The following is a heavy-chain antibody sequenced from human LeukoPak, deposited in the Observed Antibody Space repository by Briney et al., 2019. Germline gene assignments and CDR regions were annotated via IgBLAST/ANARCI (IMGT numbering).Heavy chain of an antibody. V-gene: IGHV4-31*03. CDR3: ASRVGATGSYFDY. Sequence: TLSLTCTVSGGSISSGGYYWSWIRQHPGKGLEWIGYIYYSGSTYHNPSLKSRVTISVDTSKNQFSLKLSSVTAADTAVYYCASRVGATGSYFDYWGQGTLVTVSS. CDR1: GGSISSGGYY. D-gene: IGHD1-26*01. CDR2: IYYSGST. J-gene: IGHJ4*02.